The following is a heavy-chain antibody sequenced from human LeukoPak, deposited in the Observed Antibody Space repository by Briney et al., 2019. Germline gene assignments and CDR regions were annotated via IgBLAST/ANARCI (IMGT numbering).Heavy chain of an antibody. J-gene: IGHJ5*02. CDR3: ARGATISSGFDP. V-gene: IGHV3-13*01. CDR2: IGTAGDT. CDR1: GFTFSSYD. Sequence: GGSLRLSCAASGFTFSSYDMHWVRQATGKGLEWVSAIGTAGDTYYPGSVKGRFTISRANAKNSLYLQMNSLRAGDTAVYYCARGATISSGFDPWGQGTLVTVSS. D-gene: IGHD6-25*01.